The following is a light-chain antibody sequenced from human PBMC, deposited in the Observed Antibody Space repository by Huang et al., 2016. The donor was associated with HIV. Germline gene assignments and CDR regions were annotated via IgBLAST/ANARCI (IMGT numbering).Light chain of an antibody. CDR2: AAS. J-gene: IGKJ2*01. Sequence: DIQMTQSPSSLSASVGDRVTITCRTSQDVSIHLAWVQQKPVQSPRPLIFAASRLQTGVPSKFSGSGSGTHFPRTISSLQPEDFATYYCQQYNEYPYTFGQGTRLEIK. CDR1: QDVSIH. CDR3: QQYNEYPYT. V-gene: IGKV1-16*02.